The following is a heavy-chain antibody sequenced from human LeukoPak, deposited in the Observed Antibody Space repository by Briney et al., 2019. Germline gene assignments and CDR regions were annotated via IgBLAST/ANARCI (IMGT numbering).Heavy chain of an antibody. CDR1: GFTFSDYY. Sequence: TGGSLRLSCVGSGFTFSDYYMSWIRQAPGKGLEWVSYISSGSSYTNYADSVRGRFSISRDNAKNSLYLQMNSLRAEDTAVYYCARVGYYNSGSTDYWGHGTLVTVSS. CDR3: ARVGYYNSGSTDY. D-gene: IGHD3-10*01. CDR2: ISSGSSYT. J-gene: IGHJ4*01. V-gene: IGHV3-11*05.